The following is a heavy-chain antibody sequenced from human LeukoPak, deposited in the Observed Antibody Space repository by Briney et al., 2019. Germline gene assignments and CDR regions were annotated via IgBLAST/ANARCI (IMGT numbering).Heavy chain of an antibody. D-gene: IGHD5-18*01. Sequence: TPSETLSLTCAVYGGPFSGYYWSWIRQPPGKGLEWIGYIYYSGSTNYNPSLKSRVTISVDTSKNQFSLKLSSVTAADTAVYYCASLSYGYYFDYWGQGTLVTVSS. CDR3: ASLSYGYYFDY. V-gene: IGHV4-59*08. CDR1: GGPFSGYY. CDR2: IYYSGST. J-gene: IGHJ4*02.